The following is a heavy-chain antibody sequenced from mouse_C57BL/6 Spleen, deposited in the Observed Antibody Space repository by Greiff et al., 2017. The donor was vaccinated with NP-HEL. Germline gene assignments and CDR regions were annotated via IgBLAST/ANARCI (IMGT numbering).Heavy chain of an antibody. V-gene: IGHV3-8*01. CDR3: ARSLDYYGSSYDFDY. Sequence: VQLKESGPGLAKPSQSLSLTCSVTGYSITSDYWNWIRKFPGNKLEYMGYISYSGSTYYNPSLKSRISITRDTSKNQYYLQLNSVTTEDTATYYCARSLDYYGSSYDFDYWGQGTTLTVSS. CDR2: ISYSGST. CDR1: GYSITSDY. D-gene: IGHD1-1*01. J-gene: IGHJ2*01.